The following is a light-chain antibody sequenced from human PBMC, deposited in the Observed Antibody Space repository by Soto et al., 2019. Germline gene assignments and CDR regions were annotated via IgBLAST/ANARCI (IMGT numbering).Light chain of an antibody. CDR1: QSVLYSSNNKNY. CDR2: WAS. Sequence: DIVMTQSPDSLAVSLGERATINCKSSQSVLYSSNNKNYLAWYQQKPGQPPKLLIYWASTRESGVPDRFSGSGSGTDFTLTISSLQAEDVAVYSCQQYYTNALTFGGGTQVGVK. V-gene: IGKV4-1*01. J-gene: IGKJ4*01. CDR3: QQYYTNALT.